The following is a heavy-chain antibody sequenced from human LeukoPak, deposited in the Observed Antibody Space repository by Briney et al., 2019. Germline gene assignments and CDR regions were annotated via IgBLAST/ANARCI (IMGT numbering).Heavy chain of an antibody. V-gene: IGHV1-46*01. Sequence: GASVKVSCKTSGYIFTTYYMHWVRQAPGQGLEWMGVINPSDDTTAYAQKFQGRVTMARDTSTSTVHMELSSLISEDTAVYYCAGHELGGTSPFDYWGQGTLVTVSS. CDR2: INPSDDTT. J-gene: IGHJ4*02. CDR3: AGHELGGTSPFDY. D-gene: IGHD4-23*01. CDR1: GYIFTTYY.